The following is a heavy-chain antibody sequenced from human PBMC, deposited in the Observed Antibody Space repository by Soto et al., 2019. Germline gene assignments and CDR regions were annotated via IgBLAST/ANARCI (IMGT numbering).Heavy chain of an antibody. CDR3: ATAYMDDDILARIFDY. V-gene: IGHV5-51*01. CDR2: IYPGDSDT. CDR1: GYSFTSYW. J-gene: IGHJ4*02. Sequence: PGESLKISCKGSGYSFTSYWIGWVRQMPGKGLEWMGIIYPGDSDTRYSPSFQGQVTISADKSISTAYLQWSSLKASDTAMYYCATAYMDDDILARIFDYWGQGTLVTVSS. D-gene: IGHD3-9*01.